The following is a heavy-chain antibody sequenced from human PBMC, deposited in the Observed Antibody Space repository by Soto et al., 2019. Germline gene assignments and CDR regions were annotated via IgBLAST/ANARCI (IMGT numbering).Heavy chain of an antibody. Sequence: QVQLQESGPGLVKPSETLSLTCTVSGGSISSYYWSWIRQPPGKGLEWIGYIYYSGSTNYNPSLKSRFALSVDTSKNQFSLKLSSVTAADTAVYYCARQMRGATICIYYYGMDVWGQGTTVTVSS. J-gene: IGHJ6*02. D-gene: IGHD5-12*01. CDR1: GGSISSYY. CDR3: ARQMRGATICIYYYGMDV. CDR2: IYYSGST. V-gene: IGHV4-59*01.